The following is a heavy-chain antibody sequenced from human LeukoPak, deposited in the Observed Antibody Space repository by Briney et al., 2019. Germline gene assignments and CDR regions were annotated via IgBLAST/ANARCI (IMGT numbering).Heavy chain of an antibody. CDR3: AKVGGSSSPVYYYMDV. CDR2: IYYSGNT. CDR1: GAPFSSSIISYY. Sequence: KPSETLSLTCTVSGAPFSSSIISYYWRWIRQPPGKVLEWIGYIYYSGNTKYTPSLKSRVTVSVDTSKNQFSLKLSSVTAADTAVYYCAKVGGSSSPVYYYMDVWGKGTTVTVSS. J-gene: IGHJ6*03. D-gene: IGHD6-6*01. V-gene: IGHV4-59*01.